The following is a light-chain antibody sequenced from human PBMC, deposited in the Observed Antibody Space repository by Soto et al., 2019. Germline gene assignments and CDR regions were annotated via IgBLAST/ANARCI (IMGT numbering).Light chain of an antibody. V-gene: IGKV3-15*01. J-gene: IGKJ1*01. CDR2: GAS. CDR1: QSVSSSY. Sequence: EIVLTQSPCTLSLSPGERATLSCRASQSVSSSYLAWYQQKPGQAPRLLIYGASSRATGIPARFSGSGSGTEFTLTISSLQSEDFAVYYCQHYNNWPWTFGPRTKVDIK. CDR3: QHYNNWPWT.